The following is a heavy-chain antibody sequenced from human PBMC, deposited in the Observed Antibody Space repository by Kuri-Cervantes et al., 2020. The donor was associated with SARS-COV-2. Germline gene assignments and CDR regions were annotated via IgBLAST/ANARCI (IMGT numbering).Heavy chain of an antibody. CDR2: IKHSGST. CDR1: GGSFNDYW. CDR3: ARGVPGF. V-gene: IGHV4-34*01. Sequence: SETLSLTCAVYGGSFNDYWWSWVRQPPGTGLEWIGDIKHSGSTNCNPSLKSRVAISVDTSKNQFSLKLTSVTAADTAVYYCARGVPGFWGPRTLVTVSS. J-gene: IGHJ4*02.